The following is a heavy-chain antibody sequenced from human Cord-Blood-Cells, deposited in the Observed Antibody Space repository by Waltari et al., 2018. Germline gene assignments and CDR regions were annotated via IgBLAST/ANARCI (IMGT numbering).Heavy chain of an antibody. J-gene: IGHJ4*02. CDR3: ARDRQFGRNYDILTGYYY. Sequence: SYDISWVRQAPGQGLEWMGGIIPIFGTANYAQKFQGRVTITADESTSTAYMELSSLRSEDTAVYYCARDRQFGRNYDILTGYYYWGQGTLVTVSS. V-gene: IGHV1-69*01. CDR2: IIPIFGTA. D-gene: IGHD3-9*01. CDR1: SYD.